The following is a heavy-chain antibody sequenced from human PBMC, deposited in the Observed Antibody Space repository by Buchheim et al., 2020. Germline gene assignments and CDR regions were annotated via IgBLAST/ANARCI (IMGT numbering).Heavy chain of an antibody. D-gene: IGHD3-3*01. CDR1: GYSFTSYW. V-gene: IGHV5-10-1*01. CDR2: IDPSDSYT. Sequence: EVQLVQSGAEVKKPGESLRISCKGSGYSFTSYWISWVRQMPGKGLEWMGRIDPSDSYTNYSPSFQGHVTISADKSISTSYLQWSSLKASDTAMYYCARQQTITIFGVVTKLNWFDPWGQGTL. J-gene: IGHJ5*02. CDR3: ARQQTITIFGVVTKLNWFDP.